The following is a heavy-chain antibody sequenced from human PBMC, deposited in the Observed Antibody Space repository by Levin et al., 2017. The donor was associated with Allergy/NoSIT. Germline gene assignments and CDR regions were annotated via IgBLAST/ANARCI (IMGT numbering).Heavy chain of an antibody. CDR3: AKGGAAMVYGY. CDR1: GFTFSSYA. D-gene: IGHD5-18*01. J-gene: IGHJ4*02. V-gene: IGHV3-23*01. CDR2: ISGSGGST. Sequence: GGSLRLSCAASGFTFSSYAMSWVRQAPGKGLEWVSTISGSGGSTYYADSVKGRFTISRDNSKTTLYLQMNRLRAEDTAVYSCAKGGAAMVYGYWGQGTLVTVSS.